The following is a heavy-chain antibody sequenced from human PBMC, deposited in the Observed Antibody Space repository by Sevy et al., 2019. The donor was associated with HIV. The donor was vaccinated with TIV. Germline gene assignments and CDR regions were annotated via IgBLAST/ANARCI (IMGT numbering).Heavy chain of an antibody. Sequence: SETLSLTCTVSGGSISSSSYYWGWIRQPPGKGLEWIGSIYYSGSTYYNPSLKSRVTICVDTSKNQFSLKLSSVTAADTAVYYCARKGLNLGYCSGGSCYSEDAFDIWGQGTMVTVSS. CDR3: ARKGLNLGYCSGGSCYSEDAFDI. V-gene: IGHV4-39*01. CDR1: GGSISSSSYY. J-gene: IGHJ3*02. CDR2: IYYSGST. D-gene: IGHD2-15*01.